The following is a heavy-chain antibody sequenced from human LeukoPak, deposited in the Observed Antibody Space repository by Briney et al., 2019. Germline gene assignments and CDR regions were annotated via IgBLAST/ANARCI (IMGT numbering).Heavy chain of an antibody. CDR2: INPNSGGT. D-gene: IGHD3-10*01. J-gene: IGHJ4*02. CDR1: GYTFTGHY. Sequence: ASVKVSCKASGYTFTGHYMHWVRQAPGQGLEWMGWINPNSGGTNYAQKFQGRVTMTRDTSISTAYMELSRLRSDDTAVYYCATSGPITMVRGGRPDYWGQGTLVTVSS. V-gene: IGHV1-2*02. CDR3: ATSGPITMVRGGRPDY.